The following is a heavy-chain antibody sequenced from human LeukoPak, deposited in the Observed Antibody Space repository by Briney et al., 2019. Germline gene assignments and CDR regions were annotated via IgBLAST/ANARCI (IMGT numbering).Heavy chain of an antibody. V-gene: IGHV4-34*01. CDR3: ASWVTTTNYGMDV. Sequence: SETLSPTCAVYGGSFSGYYWSWIRQPPGKGLEWIGEINHSGSTNYNPSLKSRVTISVDTSKNQFSLKLSSVTAADTAVYYCASWVTTTNYGMDVWGQGTTVTVSS. CDR2: INHSGST. D-gene: IGHD4-17*01. J-gene: IGHJ6*02. CDR1: GGSFSGYY.